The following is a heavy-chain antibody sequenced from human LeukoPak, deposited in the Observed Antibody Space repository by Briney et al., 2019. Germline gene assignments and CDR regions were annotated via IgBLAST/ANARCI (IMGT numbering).Heavy chain of an antibody. V-gene: IGHV3-33*01. J-gene: IGHJ4*02. CDR2: IWYDGSNK. Sequence: GGSLRLSCAASRFTFSSYGMHWVRQAPGKGLEWVAVIWYDGSNKYYADSVKGRFTISRDNSKNTLYLQMNSLRAEDTAVYYCARDQVAYCGGDCYSTFDYWGQGTLVTVSS. CDR1: RFTFSSYG. D-gene: IGHD2-21*02. CDR3: ARDQVAYCGGDCYSTFDY.